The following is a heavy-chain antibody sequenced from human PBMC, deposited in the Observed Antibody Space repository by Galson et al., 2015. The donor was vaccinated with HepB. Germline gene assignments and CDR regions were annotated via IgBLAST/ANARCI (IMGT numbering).Heavy chain of an antibody. CDR3: ARVGGTPGPRYCSSTSFYTFDY. CDR2: INAYNGHT. CDR1: AYTFISYG. D-gene: IGHD2-2*02. J-gene: IGHJ4*02. Sequence: SVKVSCKASAYTFISYGISWVRQAPGQGLEWMGWINAYNGHTNYAQKFQGRVTMTTDTSTNTAHMELRSLRSDDTAVYYCARVGGTPGPRYCSSTSFYTFDYWGQGTLVTVSS. V-gene: IGHV1-18*01.